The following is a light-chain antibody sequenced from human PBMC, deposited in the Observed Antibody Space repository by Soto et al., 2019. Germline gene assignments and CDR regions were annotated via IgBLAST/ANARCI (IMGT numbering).Light chain of an antibody. J-gene: IGLJ1*01. CDR2: GVS. Sequence: QSALTQPPSASGSPGQSVTISCAGTSSDFGSDNYVSWYQQLPGKAPKLMIAGVSKRPSGVPHRFSGSKSGNTASLTVSGVQAEDESEYYSASYAGNPQYVFGRVTKVTVL. CDR1: SSDFGSDNY. V-gene: IGLV2-8*01. CDR3: ASYAGNPQYV.